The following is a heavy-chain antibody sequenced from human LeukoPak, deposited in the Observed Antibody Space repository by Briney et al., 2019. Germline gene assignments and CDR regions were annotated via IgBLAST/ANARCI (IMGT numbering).Heavy chain of an antibody. CDR2: ISYGGSKK. Sequence: GGSLRLSCAASGFTFSSYAMHWVRQAPGKGLEWVAVISYGGSKKYYADSVKGRFTISRDNSKNTLYLQMNSLRAEDTAVYYCARDKEMTTITSFDYWGQGTLVTVSS. CDR1: GFTFSSYA. J-gene: IGHJ4*02. CDR3: ARDKEMTTITSFDY. D-gene: IGHD5-24*01. V-gene: IGHV3-30-3*01.